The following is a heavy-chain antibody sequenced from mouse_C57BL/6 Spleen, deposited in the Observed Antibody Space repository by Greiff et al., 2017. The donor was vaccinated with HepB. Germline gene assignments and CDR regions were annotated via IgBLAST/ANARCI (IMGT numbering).Heavy chain of an antibody. CDR1: GYTFTSYW. CDR2: IDPSDSYT. CDR3: ARSYDGSPYYYAMDY. Sequence: VQLQQPGAELVKPGASVKLSCKASGYTFTSYWMQWVKQRPGQGLEWIGEIDPSDSYTNYNQKFKGKATLTVDTSSSTAYMQLSSLTSEDSAVYYCARSYDGSPYYYAMDYWGQGTSVTVSS. D-gene: IGHD2-3*01. V-gene: IGHV1-50*01. J-gene: IGHJ4*01.